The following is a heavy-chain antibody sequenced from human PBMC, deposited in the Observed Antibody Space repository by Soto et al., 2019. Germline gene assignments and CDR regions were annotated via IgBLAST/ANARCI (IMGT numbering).Heavy chain of an antibody. CDR2: SRATGAGT. V-gene: IGHV3-23*01. J-gene: IGHJ4*02. CDR3: ATDLRAGGNYGCYCDF. CDR1: GFTFSSYG. Sequence: EVQLLESGGGLVQPGGSLRLSCAASGFTFSSYGMTWVRQAPGKGLEWVSYSRATGAGTYYADSVKGRFTMSRDNSKNTLYLQMTRLSAHATAVYYCATDLRAGGNYGCYCDFWGQGALVIVSS. D-gene: IGHD1-7*01.